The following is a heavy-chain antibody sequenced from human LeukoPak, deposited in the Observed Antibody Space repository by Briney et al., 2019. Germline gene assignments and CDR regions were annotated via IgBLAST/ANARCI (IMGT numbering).Heavy chain of an antibody. J-gene: IGHJ4*02. CDR1: GGTFSSYA. Sequence: SVKVSCKASGGTFSSYAISWVRQAPGQGLEWMGRIIPIFGTANYAQKFQGRVTITTDESTSTAYMELSSPRSEDTAVYYCASEGFYDSSGYYKDYWGQGTLVTVSS. CDR2: IIPIFGTA. CDR3: ASEGFYDSSGYYKDY. D-gene: IGHD3-22*01. V-gene: IGHV1-69*05.